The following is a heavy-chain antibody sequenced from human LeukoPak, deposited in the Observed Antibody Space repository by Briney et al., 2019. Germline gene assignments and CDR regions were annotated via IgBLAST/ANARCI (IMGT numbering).Heavy chain of an antibody. CDR1: GYTFTSYD. V-gene: IGHV1-8*03. CDR3: AKDRQIYGDVQTH. J-gene: IGHJ4*02. Sequence: ASVKVSCKASGYTFTSYDINWVRQATGQGLEWMGWMNPNSGNTGYAQKFQGRVTITRNTSISTAYMELSSLRSEDTAVYYCAKDRQIYGDVQTHWGQGTLVTVSS. CDR2: MNPNSGNT. D-gene: IGHD4-17*01.